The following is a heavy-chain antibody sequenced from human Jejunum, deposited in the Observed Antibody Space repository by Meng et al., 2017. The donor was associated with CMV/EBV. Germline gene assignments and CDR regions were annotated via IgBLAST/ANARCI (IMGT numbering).Heavy chain of an antibody. D-gene: IGHD6-19*01. CDR2: IHYTGST. J-gene: IGHJ4*02. CDR3: ARTQWHVGYFDN. V-gene: IGHV4-39*07. Sequence: SLGSIRSGSYSWGWLRQPPGKGLEWIGSIHYTGSTNYNPSLKTRVSISEDTSKNEFSLTLTSVTAADTAVYYCARTQWHVGYFDNWGQGTLVTVSS. CDR1: LGSIRSGSYS.